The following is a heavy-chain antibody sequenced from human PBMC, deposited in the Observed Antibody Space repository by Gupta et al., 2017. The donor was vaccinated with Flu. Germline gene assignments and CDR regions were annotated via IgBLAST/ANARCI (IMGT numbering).Heavy chain of an antibody. V-gene: IGHV1-69*01. J-gene: IGHJ6*02. D-gene: IGHD3-9*01. CDR1: GGTFSSYA. Sequence: QVQLVQSGAEVKKPGSSLKVSCKASGGTFSSYAISWVRQAPGQGLEWMGGIIPIFRTVNYAQKFQGRVTITADELTSTAYMELSSLRSEDTAVYYCASRVDWLSRGYYYGMDVWGQGTTVTVSS. CDR3: ASRVDWLSRGYYYGMDV. CDR2: IIPIFRTV.